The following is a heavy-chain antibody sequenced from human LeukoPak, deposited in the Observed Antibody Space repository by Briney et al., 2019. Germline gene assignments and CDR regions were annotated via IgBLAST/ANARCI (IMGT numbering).Heavy chain of an antibody. CDR2: IYYSGST. V-gene: IGHV4-39*01. CDR3: ASVNNRPKNSIAAAGKTFDY. J-gene: IGHJ4*02. CDR1: GGSISSSSYY. Sequence: PSETLSLTCTVSGGSISSSSYYWGWIRQPPGKGLEWIGSIYYSGSTYYNPSLKSRVTISVDTSKNQFSLKLSSVTAADTAVYYCASVNNRPKNSIAAAGKTFDYWGQGTLVTVSS. D-gene: IGHD6-13*01.